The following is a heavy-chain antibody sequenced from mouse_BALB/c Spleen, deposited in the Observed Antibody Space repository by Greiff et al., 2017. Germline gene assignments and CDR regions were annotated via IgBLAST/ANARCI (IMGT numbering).Heavy chain of an antibody. CDR3: ARRGKYGDY. D-gene: IGHD2-1*01. CDR1: GFNIKDTY. J-gene: IGHJ2*01. Sequence: EVQLQQSGAELVKPGASVKLSCTASGFNIKDTYMPWVKQRPEQGLEWIGRIDPANGNTKYDPKFQGKATITADTSSNTAYLQLSSLTSEDTAVYYCARRGKYGDYWGQGTTLTVSA. V-gene: IGHV14-3*02. CDR2: IDPANGNT.